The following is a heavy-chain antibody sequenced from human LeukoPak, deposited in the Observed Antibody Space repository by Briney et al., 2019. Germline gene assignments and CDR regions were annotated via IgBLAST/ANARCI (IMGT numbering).Heavy chain of an antibody. CDR3: ARVRQDSSGSFDY. J-gene: IGHJ4*02. Sequence: PSETLSLTCTVSDGSICSYYWSWIREPAGKGVEWIGRIYTSGSTNYNPSLKSRVTMSVDTSKNQFSLKLSSVTAADTAVYYCARVRQDSSGSFDYWGQGTLVTVSS. D-gene: IGHD3-22*01. CDR2: IYTSGST. V-gene: IGHV4-4*07. CDR1: DGSICSYY.